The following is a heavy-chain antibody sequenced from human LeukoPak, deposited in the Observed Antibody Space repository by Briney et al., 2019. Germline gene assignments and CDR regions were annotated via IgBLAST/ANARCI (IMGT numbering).Heavy chain of an antibody. V-gene: IGHV1-18*01. D-gene: IGHD6-19*01. CDR2: ISAYNGNT. J-gene: IGHJ4*02. CDR3: ARGEGVIAVTSLLFDY. Sequence: ASVKVSCKASGYTFTSYGISWVRQAPGQGLEWMGWISAYNGNTNYAQKFQGRVTMTRDTSISTAYLDLSGLRSDDTAVYYCARGEGVIAVTSLLFDYWGQGALVTVSS. CDR1: GYTFTSYG.